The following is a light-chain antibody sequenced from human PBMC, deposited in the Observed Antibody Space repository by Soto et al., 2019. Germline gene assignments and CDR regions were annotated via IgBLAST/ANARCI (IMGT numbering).Light chain of an antibody. CDR1: QDIRNY. J-gene: IGKJ1*01. CDR2: DAS. Sequence: DIQMTQSPSSLSASVGDRVTLTCQASQDIRNYLNWYQQKPGKAPKLLIYDASNLETGVPSRFSGSGSGTDFTFTISSLQPEDFATYYCQQSYSSPPTFGQGTKVEIK. CDR3: QQSYSSPPT. V-gene: IGKV1-33*01.